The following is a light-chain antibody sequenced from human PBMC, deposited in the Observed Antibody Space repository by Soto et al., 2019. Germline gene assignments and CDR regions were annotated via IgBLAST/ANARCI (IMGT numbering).Light chain of an antibody. CDR3: QQTHSLPLS. CDR2: ATS. V-gene: IGKV1-12*01. J-gene: IGKJ4*01. CDR1: QGVGGW. Sequence: IQMTQSPSSVSASVGDRVTMTCRASQGVGGWLAWYQQKPGKVPKLLIYATSSLHSGVPSRFSGSGSGTDFTLSISSLQPQDFETYYCQQTHSLPLSFGNGTKVEI.